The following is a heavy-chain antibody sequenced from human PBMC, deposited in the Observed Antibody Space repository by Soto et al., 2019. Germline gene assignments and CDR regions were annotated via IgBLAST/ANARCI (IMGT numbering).Heavy chain of an antibody. V-gene: IGHV1-3*04. J-gene: IGHJ4*02. D-gene: IGHD6-13*01. CDR3: ARANSSHTLYDY. CDR1: GYIFTAYG. Sequence: GASVKVSCKPSGYIFTAYGLHWVRQAPGQSLEWMGWISTGNGNAGYAQKFQGRVTMTANKSMSTAYMELSSLRSEDTAVYYCARANSSHTLYDYWGQGTLVTVSS. CDR2: ISTGNGNA.